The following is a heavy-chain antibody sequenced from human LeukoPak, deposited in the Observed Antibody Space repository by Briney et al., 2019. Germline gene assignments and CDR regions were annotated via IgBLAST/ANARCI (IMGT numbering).Heavy chain of an antibody. CDR1: GYTFTGYY. V-gene: IGHV1-46*01. J-gene: IGHJ4*02. CDR2: INPSGGST. D-gene: IGHD1-26*01. Sequence: GASVKVSCKASGYTFTGYYMHWVRQAPGQGLEWMGIINPSGGSTSYAQKFQGRVTMTRDMSTSTVYMELSSLRSEDTAVYYCARASTWELPTGDYWGQGTLVTVSS. CDR3: ARASTWELPTGDY.